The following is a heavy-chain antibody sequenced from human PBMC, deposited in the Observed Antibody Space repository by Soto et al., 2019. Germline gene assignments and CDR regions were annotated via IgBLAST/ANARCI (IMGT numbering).Heavy chain of an antibody. V-gene: IGHV1-2*04. CDR1: GYTFTGYY. Sequence: ASVKVSCKASGYTFTGYYMHWVRQAPGQGLEWMGWVNPNSGGTNYAQKFQGWVTMTRDTSISTAYMELSRLRSDDTAVYYCAIDYKIDYYYYGMDVWGQGTTVTVSS. CDR2: VNPNSGGT. D-gene: IGHD1-20*01. J-gene: IGHJ6*02. CDR3: AIDYKIDYYYYGMDV.